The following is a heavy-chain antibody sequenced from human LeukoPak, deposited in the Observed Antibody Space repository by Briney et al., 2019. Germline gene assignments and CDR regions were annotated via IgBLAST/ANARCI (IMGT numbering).Heavy chain of an antibody. Sequence: ASETLSLTCTVSGGSISSYYWSWIRQPPGKGLEWIGYIYYSGSTNYNPSLKSRVTISVDTSKNQFSLKLSSVTAADTAVYYCARHNYDYVWGSYRFGVGRNHFDYWGQGTLVTVSS. V-gene: IGHV4-59*08. CDR1: GGSISSYY. CDR3: ARHNYDYVWGSYRFGVGRNHFDY. CDR2: IYYSGST. J-gene: IGHJ4*02. D-gene: IGHD3-16*02.